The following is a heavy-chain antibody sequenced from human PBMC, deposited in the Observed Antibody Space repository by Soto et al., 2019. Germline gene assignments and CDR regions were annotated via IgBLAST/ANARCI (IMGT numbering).Heavy chain of an antibody. CDR3: ARDLEGIVTGRGAFGI. D-gene: IGHD3-9*01. CDR2: ISYSGYT. J-gene: IGHJ3*02. V-gene: IGHV4-31*03. Sequence: QVQLQESGQGLVKPSQTLSLTCTVSGGSIRNDNFYWSFLRQRPGKGLEWIGYISYSGYTAYHPSLESRVFISVDPSNSQFSLTLNSVTAADTAVYYCARDLEGIVTGRGAFGIGGRGTLVTVSS. CDR1: GGSIRNDNFY.